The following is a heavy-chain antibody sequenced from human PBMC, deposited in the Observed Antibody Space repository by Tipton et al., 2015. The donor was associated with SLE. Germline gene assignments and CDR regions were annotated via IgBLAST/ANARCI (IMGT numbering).Heavy chain of an antibody. V-gene: IGHV4-31*03. D-gene: IGHD4-23*01. J-gene: IGHJ6*03. Sequence: LRLSCTVSGGSISSGGYYWSWIRQHPGKGLEWIGYIYYSGSTYYNPSLKSRVTISVDTSKNQFSLKLSSVTAADTAVYYCARRASPYYGGNSDYYYYMDVWGKGTTVTVSS. CDR2: IYYSGST. CDR1: GGSISSGGYY. CDR3: ARRASPYYGGNSDYYYYMDV.